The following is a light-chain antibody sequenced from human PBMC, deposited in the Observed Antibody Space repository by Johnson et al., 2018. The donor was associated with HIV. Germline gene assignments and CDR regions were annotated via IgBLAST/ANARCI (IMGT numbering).Light chain of an antibody. J-gene: IGLJ1*01. CDR2: DNN. V-gene: IGLV1-51*01. CDR3: GTWDSSLSAAV. Sequence: QSVLTQPPSVSAAPGQKVTISCSGSSSNIGNNDVSWYQQLPGTAPKLLIYDNNKRPSGIPDRFSGSKYGTSATLGITGLQTGDAADYYCGTWDSSLSAAVFGTGTKVTVL. CDR1: SSNIGNND.